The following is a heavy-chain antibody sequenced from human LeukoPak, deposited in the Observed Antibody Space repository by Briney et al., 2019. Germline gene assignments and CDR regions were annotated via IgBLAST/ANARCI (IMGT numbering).Heavy chain of an antibody. CDR3: ARGGVYCSGGSCPASWFDP. Sequence: GASVKVSCKASGYTFTSYDISWVRQAPGQGLEWMGWISAYNGNTNYAQKFQGRVTMTTDTSTSTAYMELRSLRSDDTAVYYCARGGVYCSGGSCPASWFDPWGQGTLVTVSS. CDR1: GYTFTSYD. J-gene: IGHJ5*02. V-gene: IGHV1-18*01. CDR2: ISAYNGNT. D-gene: IGHD2-15*01.